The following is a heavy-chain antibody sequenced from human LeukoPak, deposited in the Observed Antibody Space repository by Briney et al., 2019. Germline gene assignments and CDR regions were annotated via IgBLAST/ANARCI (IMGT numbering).Heavy chain of an antibody. V-gene: IGHV4-59*01. CDR2: IYYSGST. D-gene: IGHD3-22*01. J-gene: IGHJ4*02. CDR3: AREGDYYDSSGHYSRTFDY. CDR1: GGSISSYY. Sequence: SETLSLTCTVSGGSISSYYWSWIRQPPGKGLEWIGYIYYSGSTNYNPSLKSRVTISVDTSKNQFSLKLSSVTAADTAVYYCAREGDYYDSSGHYSRTFDYWGQGTLVTASS.